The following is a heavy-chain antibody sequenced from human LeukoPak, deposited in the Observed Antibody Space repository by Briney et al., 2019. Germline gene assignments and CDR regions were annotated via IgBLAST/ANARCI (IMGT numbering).Heavy chain of an antibody. CDR2: IYYSGST. D-gene: IGHD1-14*01. Sequence: SETLSLTCTVSGGSISSYYWSWLRRPPGKGLEWIGYIYYSGSTNYYPSLKSRVTVSVDTSKNQFSLKLSSVTAADTAVYYCARSAGYYFDYWAREPWSPSPQ. CDR3: ARSAGYYFDY. J-gene: IGHJ4*02. V-gene: IGHV4-59*01. CDR1: GGSISSYY.